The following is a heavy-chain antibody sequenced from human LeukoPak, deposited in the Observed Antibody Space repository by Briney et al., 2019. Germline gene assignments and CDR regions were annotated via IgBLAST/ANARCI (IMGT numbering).Heavy chain of an antibody. Sequence: SETLSLTCTVSGGSISSYYWSWIRQPPGKGLEWIGYIYYSGSTNYNPSLKSRVTISVDTSKNQFSLKLSSVTAADTAVYYCAKEEYSAYGGGSWFDPWGQGTLVTVSS. J-gene: IGHJ5*02. CDR2: IYYSGST. CDR3: AKEEYSAYGGGSWFDP. CDR1: GGSISSYY. V-gene: IGHV4-59*12. D-gene: IGHD5-12*01.